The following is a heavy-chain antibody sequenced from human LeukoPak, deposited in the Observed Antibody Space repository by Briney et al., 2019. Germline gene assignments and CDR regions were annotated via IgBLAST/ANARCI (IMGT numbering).Heavy chain of an antibody. J-gene: IGHJ5*02. CDR2: INPNSDDT. CDR1: GYTLTCYY. CDR3: ASDRT. Sequence: ASVKVSCKASGYTLTCYYMHWVRPAPGQGLEWMGWINPNSDDTNYGQKFEGRVTMTRSTSIGPADMAQNRPRTRENGGYLCASDRTWGQGTLVTVSS. V-gene: IGHV1-2*02.